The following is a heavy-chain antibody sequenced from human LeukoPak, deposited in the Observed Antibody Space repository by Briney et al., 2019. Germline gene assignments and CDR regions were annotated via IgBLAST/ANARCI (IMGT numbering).Heavy chain of an antibody. CDR3: AKEYYYDSSGSPPSSAFDI. CDR1: GFTFDDYA. J-gene: IGHJ3*02. D-gene: IGHD3-22*01. CDR2: ISWNSGSI. Sequence: TGGSLRLSCAASGFTFDDYAMHWVRQAPGKGLEWVSGISWNSGSIGYADSVKGRFTISRDNAKNSLYLQMNSLRAEDTALYYCAKEYYYDSSGSPPSSAFDIWGQGTMVTVSS. V-gene: IGHV3-9*01.